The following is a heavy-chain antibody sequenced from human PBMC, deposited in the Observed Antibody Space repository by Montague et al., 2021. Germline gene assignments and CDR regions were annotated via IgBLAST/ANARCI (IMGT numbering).Heavy chain of an antibody. J-gene: IGHJ5*02. Sequence: SETLSITCTVSGGSISSDNYYWAWIRQPPGKGLEWIGSIHYTGSAHYNSSLNSRVTISVDTSKNQFSLKLSSVTAADTAVYYCARPHVTQAHWFDPWGQGTLVTVSS. CDR3: ARPHVTQAHWFDP. D-gene: IGHD2-15*01. V-gene: IGHV4-39*01. CDR2: IHYTGSA. CDR1: GGSISSDNYY.